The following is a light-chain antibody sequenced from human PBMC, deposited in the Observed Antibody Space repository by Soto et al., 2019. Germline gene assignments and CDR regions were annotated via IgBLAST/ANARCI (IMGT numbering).Light chain of an antibody. CDR3: QQRSNWLYT. V-gene: IGKV3-11*01. J-gene: IGKJ2*01. CDR1: QSVGKY. Sequence: EIVLTQSPATLSLSPGERATLSCRASQSVGKYLAWYQQKPGQAPRLLIYDASNMATGIPARFSGSGSGTDFTLTISSLEPEDFAVYYCQQRSNWLYTFGQGTKLEIK. CDR2: DAS.